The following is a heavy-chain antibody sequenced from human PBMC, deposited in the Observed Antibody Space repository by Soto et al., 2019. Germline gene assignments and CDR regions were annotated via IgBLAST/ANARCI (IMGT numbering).Heavy chain of an antibody. CDR1: GGSVSSGSYY. CDR3: ARLEREIATTVVDAFVI. CDR2: MSHSGGS. Sequence: QVQLQQWGAGLLKPSETLSLTCAVYGGSVSSGSYYWSWIRQPPGKGLEWIGEMSHSGGSHFNPSLESRVTISVDTSKNRFSLKVSDVTAADTALYYCARLEREIATTVVDAFVIWGPGTMVTVSS. V-gene: IGHV4-34*01. D-gene: IGHD1-1*01. J-gene: IGHJ3*02.